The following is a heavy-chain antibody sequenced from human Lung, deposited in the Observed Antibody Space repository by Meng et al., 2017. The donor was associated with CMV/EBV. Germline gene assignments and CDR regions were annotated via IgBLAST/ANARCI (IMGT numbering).Heavy chain of an antibody. J-gene: IGHJ6*02. Sequence: GGSLRLSCAASGFTFDDYAMHWVRQAPGKGLEWVSGISWNSGSIGYADSVKGRFTISRDNAKNSLYLQMNSLRAEDTALYYCAKDLRPRYNWNYDYYYGMDVWGQGXTVTVSS. V-gene: IGHV3-9*01. CDR2: ISWNSGSI. CDR3: AKDLRPRYNWNYDYYYGMDV. D-gene: IGHD1-20*01. CDR1: GFTFDDYA.